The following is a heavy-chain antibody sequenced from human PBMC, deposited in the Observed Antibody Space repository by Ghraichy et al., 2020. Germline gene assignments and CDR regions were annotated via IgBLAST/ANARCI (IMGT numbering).Heavy chain of an antibody. CDR2: TYYRTKWHN. J-gene: IGHJ4*02. D-gene: IGHD3-22*01. Sequence: SETLSLTCASFGDRVGKKYDAGNWIRQSPSRGIEWLGRTYYRTKWHNEYAVSVESRITINPDTSKNQFSLQLTSVTPEDTAVYYCARDYDQSFDSWGQGTLVTVSS. V-gene: IGHV6-1*01. CDR3: ARDYDQSFDS. CDR1: GDRVGKKYDA.